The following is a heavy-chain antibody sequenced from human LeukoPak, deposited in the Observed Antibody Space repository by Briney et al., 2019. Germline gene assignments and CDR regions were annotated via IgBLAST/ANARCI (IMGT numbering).Heavy chain of an antibody. CDR3: ARGNYYDSRGFSVTEH. CDR1: GFTFSYYV. D-gene: IGHD3-22*01. J-gene: IGHJ4*02. V-gene: IGHV3-30*04. Sequence: PGGSLRLSCATSGFTFSYYVFNWVRQAPGKGLDWVAAISRDGTAYYADSVKGRFTVSRDTSEDTVFLQMVSLGLEDTAVYYCARGNYYDSRGFSVTEHWGQGTLVTVSS. CDR2: ISRDGTA.